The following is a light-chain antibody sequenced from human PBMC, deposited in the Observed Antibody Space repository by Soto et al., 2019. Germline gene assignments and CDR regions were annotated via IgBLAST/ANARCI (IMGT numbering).Light chain of an antibody. V-gene: IGKV3-11*01. CDR3: QQSYSTPQT. CDR1: QSVSSY. J-gene: IGKJ1*01. CDR2: DAS. Sequence: EIVLTQSPDTLSLSPGERATLSCRASQSVSSYLAWYQQKPGQAPRLLIYDASNRATGIPARFSGSGSGTEFTLTISSLQSEDFATYYCQQSYSTPQTFGQGTKVDIK.